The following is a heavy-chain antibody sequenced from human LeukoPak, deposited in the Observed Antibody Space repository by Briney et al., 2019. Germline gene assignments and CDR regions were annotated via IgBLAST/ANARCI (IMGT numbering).Heavy chain of an antibody. Sequence: ASVKVSCKASGYTFTSYGISWVRQAPGQGLEWMGWISAYNGNTNYAQKLQGRVTMTTDTSTSTAYMELRSLRSDDTAVYYCAREGGGGYYDYIWGSYPANYFDYWGQGTLVTVSS. J-gene: IGHJ4*02. V-gene: IGHV1-18*01. D-gene: IGHD3-16*02. CDR2: ISAYNGNT. CDR3: AREGGGGYYDYIWGSYPANYFDY. CDR1: GYTFTSYG.